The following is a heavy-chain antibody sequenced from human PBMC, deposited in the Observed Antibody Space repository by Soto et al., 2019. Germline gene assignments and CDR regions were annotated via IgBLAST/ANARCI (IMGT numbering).Heavy chain of an antibody. J-gene: IGHJ5*02. V-gene: IGHV4-39*01. D-gene: IGHD3-3*01. CDR3: ARMGDFWSGPGELDP. CDR1: GGSISSSSYY. Sequence: QLQLRESGPGLVKPSETLSLTCTVSGGSISSSSYYWAWNRQSPVKGLEWIGSVYYNGFTYYNPSLKSRVPISVDTSKNQFSLKLTSVTAADTAVYYCARMGDFWSGPGELDPWGQGTLVTVSS. CDR2: VYYNGFT.